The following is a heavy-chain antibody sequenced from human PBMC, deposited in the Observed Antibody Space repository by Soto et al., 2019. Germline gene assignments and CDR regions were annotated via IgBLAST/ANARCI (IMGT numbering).Heavy chain of an antibody. Sequence: QVQLVESGGGVVQPGRSLRLSCAASGFTFSSYGMHWVRQAPGKGLGWVAVISYDGSNKYYADSVKGRFTISRDNSKNTLYLQMNSQRAEDTAVYYCAKEDFDYWGQGTLVTVSS. CDR1: GFTFSSYG. CDR2: ISYDGSNK. V-gene: IGHV3-30*18. CDR3: AKEDFDY. J-gene: IGHJ4*02.